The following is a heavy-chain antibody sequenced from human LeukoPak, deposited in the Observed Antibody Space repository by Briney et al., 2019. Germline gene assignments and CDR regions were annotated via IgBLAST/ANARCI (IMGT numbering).Heavy chain of an antibody. D-gene: IGHD2-2*01. CDR3: ARDRQHPYYYYGMDV. V-gene: IGHV3-74*01. CDR1: GFTFSSYA. Sequence: GGSLRLSCAASGFTFSSYAMSWVRQAPGKGLVWVSRINSDGSSTSYADSVKGRFTISRDNAKNTLYLQMNSLRAEDTAVYYCARDRQHPYYYYGMDVWGQGTTVTVSS. J-gene: IGHJ6*02. CDR2: INSDGSST.